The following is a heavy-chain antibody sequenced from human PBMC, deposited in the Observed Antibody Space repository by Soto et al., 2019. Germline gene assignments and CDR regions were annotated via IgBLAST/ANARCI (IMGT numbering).Heavy chain of an antibody. V-gene: IGHV6-1*01. CDR3: AREGAEAGSLYCSSTSCPFDY. D-gene: IGHD2-2*01. Sequence: SQTLSLTCAISGDSVSSNSAAWNWIRQSPSRGLEWLGRTYYRSKWYNDYAVSVKSRITINPDTSKNQFSLQLNSVTPEDTAVYYCAREGAEAGSLYCSSTSCPFDYWRQGTLVTVPS. CDR1: GDSVSSNSAA. J-gene: IGHJ4*02. CDR2: TYYRSKWYN.